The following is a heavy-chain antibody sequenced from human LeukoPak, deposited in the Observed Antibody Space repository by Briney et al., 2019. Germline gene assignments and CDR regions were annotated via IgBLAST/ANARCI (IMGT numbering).Heavy chain of an antibody. CDR1: GGSFRGYY. J-gene: IGHJ6*03. V-gene: IGHV4-34*01. CDR3: ARGLKESYYYYMDV. D-gene: IGHD3-10*01. CDR2: INHSGST. Sequence: SETLSLTCAVYGGSFRGYYWSWIRQPPGKGLEWIGEINHSGSTNYNPSLKSRVTISVDTSKKQFSLKLSSVTAADTAVYYCARGLKESYYYYMDVWGKGTTVTVSS.